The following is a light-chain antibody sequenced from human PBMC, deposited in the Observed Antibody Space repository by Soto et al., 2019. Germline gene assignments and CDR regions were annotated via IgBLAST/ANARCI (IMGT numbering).Light chain of an antibody. CDR3: QTWGTGTWV. Sequence: QSVLTQSPSASASLGASVKLTCTLSSGHNNYAIAWHQQQPEKGPRYLMKLNSDGSHTKGDGIPDRFSGSSSGAERYLTISSLQSEDEADYSCQTWGTGTWVFGGGTKSPS. V-gene: IGLV4-69*01. CDR1: SGHNNYA. J-gene: IGLJ3*02. CDR2: LNSDGSH.